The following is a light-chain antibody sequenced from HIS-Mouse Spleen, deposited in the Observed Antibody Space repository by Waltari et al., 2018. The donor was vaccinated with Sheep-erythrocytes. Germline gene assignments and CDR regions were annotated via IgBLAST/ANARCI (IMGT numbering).Light chain of an antibody. CDR2: DVS. V-gene: IGLV2-14*03. CDR3: SSYTSSSTWV. CDR1: SSYVGGHNY. Sequence: QSAPTQPAPVSGSPGQSITISSTGTSSYVGGHNYVSWYQQHPGKAPKLMIYDVSNRPSGVSNRFSGSKSGNTASLTISGLQAEDEADYYCSSYTSSSTWVFGGGTKLTVL. J-gene: IGLJ3*02.